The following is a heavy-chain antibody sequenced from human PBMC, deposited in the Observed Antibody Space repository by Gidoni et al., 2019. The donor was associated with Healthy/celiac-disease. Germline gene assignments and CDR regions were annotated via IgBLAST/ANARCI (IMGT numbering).Heavy chain of an antibody. D-gene: IGHD3-10*01. CDR3: ARRKPIGSGSLRRDNWFDP. CDR2: IYHSGST. Sequence: QVQLQESGPGLVKPSETLSLTCTVSGYSISSGYYWGGIRQPPGKGLEWIGSIYHSGSTYYNPSLKSRVTISVDTSKNQFSLRLSSVTAADTAVYYCARRKPIGSGSLRRDNWFDPWGQGTLVTVSS. J-gene: IGHJ5*02. V-gene: IGHV4-38-2*02. CDR1: GYSISSGYY.